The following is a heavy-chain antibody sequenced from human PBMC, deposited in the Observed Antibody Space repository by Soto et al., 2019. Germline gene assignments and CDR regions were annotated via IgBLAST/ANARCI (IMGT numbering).Heavy chain of an antibody. Sequence: GGSMRHSSAASEVTISSYWMSWIRQTPGKGLEWVANIKQDGSEKYYVDSVKGRFTISRDNAKNSLYLQMNSLRAEDTAVYYCARGGDFEPAVGDYWVQGTLVTVSS. J-gene: IGHJ4*02. CDR2: IKQDGSEK. V-gene: IGHV3-7*01. CDR1: EVTISSYW. CDR3: ARGGDFEPAVGDY.